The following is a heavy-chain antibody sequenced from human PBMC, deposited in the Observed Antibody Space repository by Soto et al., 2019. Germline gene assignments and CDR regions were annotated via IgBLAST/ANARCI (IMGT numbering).Heavy chain of an antibody. CDR2: IIPLFGTA. V-gene: IGHV1-69*01. J-gene: IGHJ3*02. CDR1: GGTFSNYG. CDR3: ARPRSYYYDSSAERAFDI. Sequence: QVQLVQSGAEVKKPGSSVKVSGKASGGTFSNYGISWVRQAPGQGPEWLGGIIPLFGTANYAQRFQGRVTITADESTSTAYMELSSLRSEDTAVYYCARPRSYYYDSSAERAFDIWGQGTMVTVSS. D-gene: IGHD3-22*01.